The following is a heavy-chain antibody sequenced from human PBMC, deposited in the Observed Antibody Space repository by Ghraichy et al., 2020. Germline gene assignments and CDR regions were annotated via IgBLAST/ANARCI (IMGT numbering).Heavy chain of an antibody. D-gene: IGHD3-10*01. CDR3: SRGVPVIIGYYFDS. V-gene: IGHV3-49*04. CDR1: GFAFGDYA. J-gene: IGHJ4*02. Sequence: GGSLNISCTASGFAFGDYAMNWVRQAPGKGLEWVGIIRGNAYGGTTEYAASVKGRFTISRDDSKSIAYLQMNSLKSEDTGVYYCSRGVPVIIGYYFDSWGQGTLVTVSS. CDR2: IRGNAYGGTT.